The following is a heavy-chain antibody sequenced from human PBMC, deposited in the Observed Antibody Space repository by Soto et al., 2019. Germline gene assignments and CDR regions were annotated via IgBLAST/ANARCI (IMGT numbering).Heavy chain of an antibody. Sequence: SETLSLTCTVSGGSISSGDYYWSWIRQPPGKGLEWIGFIYYSGSTYYNPSLKSRVTISVDTSKNQFSLKLSSVTAADTAVYYCARAPYGYLTTIFDYWGQGTLVTVS. CDR3: ARAPYGYLTTIFDY. CDR2: IYYSGST. J-gene: IGHJ4*02. CDR1: GGSISSGDYY. D-gene: IGHD5-18*01. V-gene: IGHV4-30-4*01.